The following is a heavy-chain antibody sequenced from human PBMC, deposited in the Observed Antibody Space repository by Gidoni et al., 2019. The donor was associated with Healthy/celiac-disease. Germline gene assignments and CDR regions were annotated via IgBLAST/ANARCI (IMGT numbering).Heavy chain of an antibody. V-gene: IGHV4-34*01. CDR1: GGSFSGYY. CDR2: INHSGST. J-gene: IGHJ4*02. Sequence: QVQLQQWGAGLLKPSETLSLTCAVYGGSFSGYYWSWIRQPPGKGLEWSGEINHSGSTNYNPSLKSRVTISVDTSKNQFSLKLSSVTAADTAVYYCARIWVVPAAPPFDYWGQGTLVTVSS. D-gene: IGHD2-2*01. CDR3: ARIWVVPAAPPFDY.